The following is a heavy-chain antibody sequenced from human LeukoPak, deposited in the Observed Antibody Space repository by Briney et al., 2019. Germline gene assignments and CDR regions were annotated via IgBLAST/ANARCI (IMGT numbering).Heavy chain of an antibody. CDR2: IYYSGST. Sequence: SETLSLTCTVSGYSISSGYYWGWIRQPPGKGLEWIGSIYYSGSTYYNPSLKSRVTISVDTSKNQFSLKLSSVTAADTAVYYCAREDLRIAVAGSGNWFDPWGQGTLVTVSS. D-gene: IGHD6-19*01. CDR1: GYSISSGYY. CDR3: AREDLRIAVAGSGNWFDP. J-gene: IGHJ5*02. V-gene: IGHV4-38-2*02.